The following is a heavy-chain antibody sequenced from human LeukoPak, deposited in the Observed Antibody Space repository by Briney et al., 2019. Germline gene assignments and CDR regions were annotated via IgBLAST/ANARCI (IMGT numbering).Heavy chain of an antibody. CDR2: MNIDGSEK. CDR1: GFTFSSFW. D-gene: IGHD3-10*01. Sequence: GGSLRLSCAASGFTFSSFWMGWVRQTPGKRLEWVANMNIDGSEKYYADSVKGRFSISRDNSKNTLYLQMNSLRVEDTAIYYCAKDRGVHYYGSERGLYNWFDPWGQGTLVTVSS. CDR3: AKDRGVHYYGSERGLYNWFDP. V-gene: IGHV3-7*03. J-gene: IGHJ5*02.